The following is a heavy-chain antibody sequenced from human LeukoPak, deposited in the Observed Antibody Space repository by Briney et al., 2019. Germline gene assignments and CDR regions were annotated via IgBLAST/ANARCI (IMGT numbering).Heavy chain of an antibody. CDR3: ARGAVDQTYNWFDP. V-gene: IGHV4-34*01. CDR2: INHSGST. D-gene: IGHD2-2*01. CDR1: GGSFSGYY. Sequence: SETLSLTCAVYGGSFSGYYWSWIRQPPGKGLEWIGEINHSGSTNYNPSLKSRVTISVDTSKNQFSLKPSSVTTADTAVYYCARGAVDQTYNWFDPWGQGTLVTVSS. J-gene: IGHJ5*02.